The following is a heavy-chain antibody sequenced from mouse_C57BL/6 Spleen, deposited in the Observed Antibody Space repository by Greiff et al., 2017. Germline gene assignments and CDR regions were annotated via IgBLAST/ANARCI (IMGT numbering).Heavy chain of an antibody. D-gene: IGHD1-1*01. CDR2: ISYDGSN. V-gene: IGHV3-6*01. CDR3: ATYNYYGSRGYYYAMDY. J-gene: IGHJ4*01. CDR1: GYSITSGYY. Sequence: VQLKESGPGLVKPSQSLSLTCSVTGYSITSGYYWNWIRQFPGNKLEWMGYISYDGSNNYNPSLKNRISITRDTSKNQFFLKLNSVTTEDTATYYCATYNYYGSRGYYYAMDYWGQGTSVTVSS.